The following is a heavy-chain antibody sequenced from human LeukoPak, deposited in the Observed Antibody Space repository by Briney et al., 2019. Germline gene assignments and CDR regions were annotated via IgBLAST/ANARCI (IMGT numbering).Heavy chain of an antibody. Sequence: PGGSLRLSCAASGFTFSSYGMHWVRQAPGKGLEWVAVISYDGSNKYYADSVKGRFTISRDNSKNALYLQMNSLRAEDTAVYYCAKDGAHYGDYLDYWGQGTLVTVSS. D-gene: IGHD4-17*01. CDR3: AKDGAHYGDYLDY. CDR1: GFTFSSYG. CDR2: ISYDGSNK. V-gene: IGHV3-30*18. J-gene: IGHJ4*02.